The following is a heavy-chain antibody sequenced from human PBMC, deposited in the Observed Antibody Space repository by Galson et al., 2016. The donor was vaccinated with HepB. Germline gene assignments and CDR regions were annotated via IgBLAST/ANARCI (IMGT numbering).Heavy chain of an antibody. D-gene: IGHD3-16*01. J-gene: IGHJ4*02. CDR3: ARASWGFPSNFDH. V-gene: IGHV1-18*01. Sequence: SVKVSCKASGYKFPRSGFTWVRQAPGQGLEWMGWNSAWNGQTRYPQKFQGRVTMTTDTSTTTAYMEVRSLRSDDTAVYYCARASWGFPSNFDHWGQGTLITVAS. CDR1: GYKFPRSG. CDR2: NSAWNGQT.